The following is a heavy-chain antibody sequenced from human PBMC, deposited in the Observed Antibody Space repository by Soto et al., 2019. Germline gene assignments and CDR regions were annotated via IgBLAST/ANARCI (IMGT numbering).Heavy chain of an antibody. D-gene: IGHD3-22*01. V-gene: IGHV3-7*03. CDR2: IKQDGSEK. CDR1: GFTFSSYW. J-gene: IGHJ2*01. Sequence: EVQLVESVGGLVQPGGSLRLSCAASGFTFSSYWMSWVRQAPGKGLEWVANIKQDGSEKYYVDSVKGRFTISRDNAKNSLYLQMNSLRAEDTAVYYCARLAGYYDSSGYYFYWYFDLWGRGTLVTVSS. CDR3: ARLAGYYDSSGYYFYWYFDL.